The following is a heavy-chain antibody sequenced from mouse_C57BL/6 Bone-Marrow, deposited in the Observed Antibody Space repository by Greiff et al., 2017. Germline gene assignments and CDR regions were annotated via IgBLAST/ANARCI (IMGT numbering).Heavy chain of an antibody. J-gene: IGHJ2*01. CDR3: ARFGINFDY. V-gene: IGHV3-6*01. D-gene: IGHD1-1*01. CDR2: ISYDGSN. CDR1: GYSITSGYY. Sequence: EVQLQESGPGLVKPSQSLYLTCSVTGYSITSGYYWNWIRQFPGNKLEWIGYISYDGSNNYNPSLKNRISITRDTSKNQFFLKLNSVTTEDTATYYCARFGINFDYWGQGTTLTVSS.